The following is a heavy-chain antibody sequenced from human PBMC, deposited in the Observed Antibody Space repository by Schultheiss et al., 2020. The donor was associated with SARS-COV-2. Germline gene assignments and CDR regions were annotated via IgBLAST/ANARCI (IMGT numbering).Heavy chain of an antibody. CDR1: GFSFRNYW. Sequence: GGSLRLSCAASGFSFRNYWMHWVRQAPGKGLVWVSRINGDGTDPYYAGSVKGRFTISRDNAKNTLYLQMNSLRAEDTAVYYCASSGCSSTSCYYYYYGMDVWGQGTTVTVSS. V-gene: IGHV3-74*01. CDR3: ASSGCSSTSCYYYYYGMDV. D-gene: IGHD2-2*01. CDR2: INGDGTDP. J-gene: IGHJ6*02.